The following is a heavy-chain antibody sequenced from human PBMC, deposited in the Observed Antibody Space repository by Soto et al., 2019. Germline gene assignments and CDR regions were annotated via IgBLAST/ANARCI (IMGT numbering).Heavy chain of an antibody. D-gene: IGHD2-2*01. Sequence: QVQLVQSGAEVKKPGSSVKVSCKASGGTFSSYTISWVRQAPGQGLEWMGRIIPILGIANYAQKFQGRVTITADKSTSTAYMALSSLRSEDTAVYYCAGVPAMIQPYPSKMWFDPWGQGTLVTVSS. J-gene: IGHJ5*02. CDR2: IIPILGIA. CDR1: GGTFSSYT. V-gene: IGHV1-69*02. CDR3: AGVPAMIQPYPSKMWFDP.